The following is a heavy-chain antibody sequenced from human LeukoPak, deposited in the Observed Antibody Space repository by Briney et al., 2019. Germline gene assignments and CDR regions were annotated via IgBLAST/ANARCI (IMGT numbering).Heavy chain of an antibody. V-gene: IGHV3-7*01. J-gene: IGHJ4*02. CDR3: ASRRTGVRGPFDY. CDR1: GFTFSSYW. CDR2: IKQDGSEK. D-gene: IGHD3-10*01. Sequence: HPGGSLRLSCAASGFTFSSYWMSWVRQAPGKGLEWVANIKQDGSEKYYVDSVKGRFTISRDNAKNSLYLQMNSLRAEDTAVYYCASRRTGVRGPFDYWGQGTLVTVSS.